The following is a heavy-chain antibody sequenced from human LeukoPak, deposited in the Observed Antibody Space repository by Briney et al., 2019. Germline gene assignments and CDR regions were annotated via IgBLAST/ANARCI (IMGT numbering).Heavy chain of an antibody. V-gene: IGHV3-53*01. J-gene: IGHJ6*02. CDR2: LYNGGNT. D-gene: IGHD4-17*01. Sequence: GGSLRLSCVASGFTVSSNYMSWVRQAPGKGLEWVSVLYNGGNTYYADSVKGRFTVSRDNSKNTLYLQMNSLRAEDTAVYYCAKSYGTYYYYGMDVWGQGTTVTVSS. CDR1: GFTVSSNY. CDR3: AKSYGTYYYYGMDV.